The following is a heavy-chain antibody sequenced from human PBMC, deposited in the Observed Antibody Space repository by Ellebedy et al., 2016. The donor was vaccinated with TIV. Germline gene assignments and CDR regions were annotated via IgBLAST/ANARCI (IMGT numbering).Heavy chain of an antibody. CDR3: AKGGSIAVAGNANN. V-gene: IGHV3-23*01. D-gene: IGHD6-19*01. CDR1: GITFSSYA. J-gene: IGHJ4*02. Sequence: PGGSLRLSCAVSGITFSSYAMNWVRQAPGKGLEWVSAVSGSGDRTYYADSVKGRFTIYRDNSKNTLYLQMNRLRAEDTAVYYCAKGGSIAVAGNANNWGQGTLVTVSS. CDR2: VSGSGDRT.